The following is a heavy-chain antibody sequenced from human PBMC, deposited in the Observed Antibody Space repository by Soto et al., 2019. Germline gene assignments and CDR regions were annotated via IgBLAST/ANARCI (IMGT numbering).Heavy chain of an antibody. J-gene: IGHJ5*02. CDR2: IDSDGSGT. D-gene: IGHD6-6*01. CDR3: TRSSSANWLDP. CDR1: GFTFSSYW. V-gene: IGHV3-74*02. Sequence: VQLVESGGGLVQPGGSLRLSCAASGFTFSSYWMHWVRQAPGKGLVWVSRIDSDGSGTIYADSVKGRFTISRDNAKNTLFLQMNSLRDEDTAVYYCTRSSSANWLDPWGQGTLVTVSS.